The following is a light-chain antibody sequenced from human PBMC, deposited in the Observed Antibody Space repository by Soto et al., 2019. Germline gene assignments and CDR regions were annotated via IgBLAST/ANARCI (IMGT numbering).Light chain of an antibody. CDR1: HTVTSNY. J-gene: IGKJ1*01. CDR2: GAS. CDR3: QQYGCSPRT. V-gene: IGKV3-20*01. Sequence: EIVLTQSPDTLSLYPGERATLSCRASHTVTSNYLAWYQQKPGQAPRLLIYGASSRATDIPGRFSGSWSWTDFTLTISRLETEDFAVYYCQQYGCSPRTFGQGTKVEIK.